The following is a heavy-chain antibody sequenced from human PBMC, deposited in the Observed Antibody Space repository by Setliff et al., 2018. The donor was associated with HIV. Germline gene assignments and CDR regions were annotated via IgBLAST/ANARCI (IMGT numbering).Heavy chain of an antibody. Sequence: TLSLTCTVSGGSISSGGYYWSWIRQHPGKGLEWIGYIYYGGSTYYNPSLKRRVTVSVDTSKNQFSLRLRSVTAADTAMYYCARFISGKNGDDIWGPGTMVTVSS. CDR2: IYYGGST. J-gene: IGHJ3*02. V-gene: IGHV4-31*03. D-gene: IGHD2-8*01. CDR3: ARFISGKNGDDI. CDR1: GGSISSGGYY.